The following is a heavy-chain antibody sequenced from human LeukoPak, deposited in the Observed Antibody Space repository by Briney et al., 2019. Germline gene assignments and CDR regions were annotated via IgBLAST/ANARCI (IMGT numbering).Heavy chain of an antibody. CDR1: GFNFNNYW. D-gene: IGHD6-13*01. CDR2: ISYDGSNK. CDR3: ARETSAYSSTWYWFDY. V-gene: IGHV3-30*03. J-gene: IGHJ4*02. Sequence: GGSLRLSCAASGFNFNNYWMSWLRQAPGKGLEWVAVISYDGSNKYYADSVKGRFTISRDNSKNTLYLQMSSLRTEDTAVYYCARETSAYSSTWYWFDYWGQGTLVTVSS.